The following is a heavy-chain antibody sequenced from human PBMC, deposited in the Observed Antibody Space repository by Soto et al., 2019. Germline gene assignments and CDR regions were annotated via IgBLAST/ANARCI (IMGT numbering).Heavy chain of an antibody. CDR1: GYTFTSYY. CDR2: INPSGGST. J-gene: IGHJ4*02. D-gene: IGHD3-3*01. CDR3: ARVQDDFWSGYPYFDC. V-gene: IGHV1-46*01. Sequence: VASVKVSCKASGYTFTSYYMHWVRQAPGQGLEWMGIINPSGGSTSYAQKFQGRVTMTRDTSTSTVYMELSSLRSEDTAVYYCARVQDDFWSGYPYFDCWGQGTLVTVSS.